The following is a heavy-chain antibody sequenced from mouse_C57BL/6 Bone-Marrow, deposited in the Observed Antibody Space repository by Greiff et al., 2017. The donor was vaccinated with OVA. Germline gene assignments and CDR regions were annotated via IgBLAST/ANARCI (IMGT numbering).Heavy chain of an antibody. J-gene: IGHJ3*01. D-gene: IGHD2-4*01. CDR3: ARSDYDYAWFAY. CDR2: IYPGDGDT. V-gene: IGHV1-82*01. CDR1: GYAFSSSW. Sequence: QVQLQQSGPELVKPGASVKISCKASGYAFSSSWMNWVKQRPGKGLEWIGRIYPGDGDTNYNGKFKGKATLTADKSSSTAYMQLSSLTSEDSAVYFCARSDYDYAWFAYWGQGTLVTVSA.